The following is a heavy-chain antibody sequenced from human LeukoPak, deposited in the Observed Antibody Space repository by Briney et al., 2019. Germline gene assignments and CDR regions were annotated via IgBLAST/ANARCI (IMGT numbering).Heavy chain of an antibody. J-gene: IGHJ4*02. CDR1: GGTFSSYA. CDR2: ISAYNGNT. Sequence: ASVKVSCKASGGTFSSYAISWVRQAPGQGLEWMGWISAYNGNTNYAQKLQGRVTMTTDTSTSTAYMELRSLRSDDTAVYYCARELSDITMVRGVIPFDYWGQGTLVTVSS. CDR3: ARELSDITMVRGVIPFDY. V-gene: IGHV1-18*01. D-gene: IGHD3-10*01.